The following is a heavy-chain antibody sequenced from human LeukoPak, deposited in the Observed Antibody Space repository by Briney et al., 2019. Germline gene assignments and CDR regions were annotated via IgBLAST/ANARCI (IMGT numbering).Heavy chain of an antibody. D-gene: IGHD6-13*01. CDR2: VYHSGST. CDR1: GDSISSGYC. V-gene: IGHV4-38-2*02. CDR3: ARDSIAADGTLGAYLSWFDP. Sequence: SETLSRTCTVSGDSISSGYCWGWIRQPPGKGLEWMGSVYHSGSTYYNPSLKGRVTISVDTSKNQFSLKMSSVTAADTAVYYCARDSIAADGTLGAYLSWFDPWGQGTLVTVSS. J-gene: IGHJ5*02.